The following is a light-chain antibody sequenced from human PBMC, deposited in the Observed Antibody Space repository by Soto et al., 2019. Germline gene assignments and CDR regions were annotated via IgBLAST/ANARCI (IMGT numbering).Light chain of an antibody. CDR3: QQYGNSVWT. V-gene: IGKV3-20*01. Sequence: EIVLTQSPGTLSLSPGERAILSCRASQSVNSIYLTWYQQKPGQAPRLLIYGASSRATGIPDRFSGSGSGTDFTLTISRLEPEDFAVYYCQQYGNSVWTFAQGTKV. CDR2: GAS. CDR1: QSVNSIY. J-gene: IGKJ1*01.